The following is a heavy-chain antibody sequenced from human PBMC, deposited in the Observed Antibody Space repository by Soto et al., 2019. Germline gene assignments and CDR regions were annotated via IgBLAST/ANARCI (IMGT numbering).Heavy chain of an antibody. Sequence: ENLSLTGPVFDIAVKSGRYSWSCVRQPPGKGLEWIGYVYHTGRTSYNPSLKSRVSISMDTSKNQFSLNLDSVTAADTAVYCCASNFAYFDYWRQGTLCTVSS. CDR3: ASNFAYFDY. CDR1: DIAVKSGRYS. J-gene: IGHJ4*02. CDR2: VYHTGRT. V-gene: IGHV4-61*01. D-gene: IGHD3-9*01.